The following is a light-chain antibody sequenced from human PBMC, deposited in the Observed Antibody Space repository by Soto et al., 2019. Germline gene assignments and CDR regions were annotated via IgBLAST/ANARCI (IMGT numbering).Light chain of an antibody. CDR3: AAWDDSLNGVV. V-gene: IGLV1-44*01. CDR1: SSNIGSTT. J-gene: IGLJ3*02. CDR2: NNN. Sequence: QSVLTQPPSASGTPRQRVTIACSGSSSNIGSTTVKWYQQLPGTAPKLLIYNNNQRPSGVPDRFSGSKSGTSASLAISGLQSEDEADYYCAAWDDSLNGVVFGGGTKLIVL.